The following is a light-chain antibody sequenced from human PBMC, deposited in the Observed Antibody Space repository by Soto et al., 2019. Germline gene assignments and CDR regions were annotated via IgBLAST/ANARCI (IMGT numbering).Light chain of an antibody. CDR3: CAFAGIHTYV. CDR2: DVA. Sequence: QSALTHPRSVSGSPGQSVTISCTGTSREVGGFDYVSWYQQHPGKVPTLIIYDVAQRPSGVPERFSGFKSGNTASLTISGLDPGDVADSACCAFAGIHTYVFGTGSEVT. V-gene: IGLV2-11*02. J-gene: IGLJ1*01. CDR1: SREVGGFDY.